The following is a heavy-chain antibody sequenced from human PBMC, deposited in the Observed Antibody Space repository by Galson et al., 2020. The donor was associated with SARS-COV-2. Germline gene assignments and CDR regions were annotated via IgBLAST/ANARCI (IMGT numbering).Heavy chain of an antibody. J-gene: IGHJ5*02. Sequence: SETLSLTCTVSGGSISSGDYYWSWIRQPPGKGLEWIGEIIHTGSTNYNPSLKSRVTISRDTSKNQFSLKLKSVTAADTAVYYCARATHGSLGDQLLRGGWFDPWGQGTPVIVSS. CDR3: ARATHGSLGDQLLRGGWFDP. V-gene: IGHV4-39*01. D-gene: IGHD1-1*01. CDR2: IIHTGST. CDR1: GGSISSGDYY.